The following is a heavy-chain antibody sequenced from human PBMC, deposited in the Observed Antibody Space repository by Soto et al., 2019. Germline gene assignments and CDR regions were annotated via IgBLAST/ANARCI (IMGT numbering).Heavy chain of an antibody. CDR2: MSHSGGN. J-gene: IGHJ3*02. V-gene: IGHV4-34*01. CDR1: GGSVNSGNYY. CDR3: ARVERGTATTVVDAFDI. Sequence: QVQLQQWGAGLLKPSETLSLTCAVFGGSVNSGNYYWSWIRQPPGKGLEWIGEMSHSGGNHFNPSLRSRVPISVDTPNNQFSLKLSSVTAADTALYYCARVERGTATTVVDAFDIWGPGTMVTVSS. D-gene: IGHD1-1*01.